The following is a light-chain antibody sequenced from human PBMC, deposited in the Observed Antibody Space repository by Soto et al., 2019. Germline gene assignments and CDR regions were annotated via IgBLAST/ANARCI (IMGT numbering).Light chain of an antibody. CDR1: RSDIGGYDY. CDR3: SSYANTSPVV. CDR2: DVS. V-gene: IGLV2-14*03. J-gene: IGLJ2*01. Sequence: QSVLTQPASVSGSPGQSITISCTGTRSDIGGYDYVSWYQQHPGKAPQLMIYDVSNRPSGVSNRFSGSKSGKTASLTISGLQAEDEADYYCSSYANTSPVVFGGGTKVTVL.